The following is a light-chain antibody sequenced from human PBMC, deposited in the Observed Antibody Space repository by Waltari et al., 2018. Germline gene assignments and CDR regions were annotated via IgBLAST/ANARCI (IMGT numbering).Light chain of an antibody. J-gene: IGKJ4*01. V-gene: IGKV3-20*01. CDR1: QSITNNY. CDR3: QKYGSTPRP. Sequence: DIVLTQSPGTLSLSPGERASLSCRASQSITNNYLAWYQQIPGQAPRVLIYRASTRANGTPDRFSGSGSGTDFTLTISRLEPEDFAVYYCQKYGSTPRPFGGGTKVEIK. CDR2: RAS.